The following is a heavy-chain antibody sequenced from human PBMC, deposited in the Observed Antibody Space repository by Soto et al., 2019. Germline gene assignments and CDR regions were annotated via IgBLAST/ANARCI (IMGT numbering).Heavy chain of an antibody. D-gene: IGHD3-3*02. CDR2: IYCSGGT. Sequence: SETLSLTCTVFGRSISSYSWSWIRQPPGKGLEWVGSIYCSGGTNYNPSLKNRVTISVDKPKNQFSLKLTSVTVADTAAYYCSRTPHRHFWCGYRFYRSPYGMDVWGQGTTVTVSS. V-gene: IGHV4-59*01. CDR3: SRTPHRHFWCGYRFYRSPYGMDV. CDR1: GRSISSYS. J-gene: IGHJ6*02.